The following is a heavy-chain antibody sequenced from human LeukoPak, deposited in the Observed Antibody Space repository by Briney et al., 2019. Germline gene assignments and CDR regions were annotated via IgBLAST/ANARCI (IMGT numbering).Heavy chain of an antibody. CDR2: INHNGST. V-gene: IGHV4-34*01. J-gene: IGHJ4*02. CDR1: GGSFSGYY. D-gene: IGHD3-9*01. CDR3: ARGLPYYDILTGYFTPHKYYFDY. Sequence: SETLSLTCAVYGGSFSGYYWSWLRQPPGKGLEWIGEINHNGSTNYNPSLKSRVTISVDTSKNQFSLKLSSVTAADTAVYYCARGLPYYDILTGYFTPHKYYFDYWGQGTLVTVSS.